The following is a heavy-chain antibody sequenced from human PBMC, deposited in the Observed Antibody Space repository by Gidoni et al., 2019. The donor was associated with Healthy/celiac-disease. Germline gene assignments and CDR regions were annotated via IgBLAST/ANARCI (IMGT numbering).Heavy chain of an antibody. Sequence: EVQLLESGGGLVQPGGSLRLSCAASGFTFRSYAMSWVRQAPGKGLERVSAISGSGGSTYYADSVKGRFTISRDNSKNTLYLQMNSLRAEDTAVYFCSADDAFDIWGQGTMVTVSS. CDR2: ISGSGGST. CDR3: SADDAFDI. V-gene: IGHV3-23*01. J-gene: IGHJ3*02. CDR1: GFTFRSYA.